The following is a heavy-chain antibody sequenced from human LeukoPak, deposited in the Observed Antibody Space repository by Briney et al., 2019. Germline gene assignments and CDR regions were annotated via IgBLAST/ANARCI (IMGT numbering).Heavy chain of an antibody. CDR2: INQDGSEK. CDR1: GFTFSSFW. V-gene: IGHV3-7*01. Sequence: GSSLRLSCAASGFTFSSFWMSWVRQAPGKGLEWVANINQDGSEKYYVDSVKGRFTISRDNAKNSLYLQMSSLRAEDTAVYYCASSGSSWYGAFDIWGQGTMVTVSS. J-gene: IGHJ3*02. CDR3: ASSGSSWYGAFDI. D-gene: IGHD6-13*01.